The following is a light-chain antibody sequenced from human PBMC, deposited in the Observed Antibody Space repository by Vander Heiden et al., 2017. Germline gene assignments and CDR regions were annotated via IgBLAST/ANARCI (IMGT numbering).Light chain of an antibody. Sequence: QSVSTQPPPVSAAPGHTAPITCSGASANLRSNYVSWYQRLPGTATKVVIYDNNKRPAGIPDRFSGSKSGTSATLGITGRQTGDEADYYCGSWDSTLSQVFGGGTKLTVL. CDR2: DNN. V-gene: IGLV1-51*01. J-gene: IGLJ2*01. CDR1: SANLRSNY. CDR3: GSWDSTLSQV.